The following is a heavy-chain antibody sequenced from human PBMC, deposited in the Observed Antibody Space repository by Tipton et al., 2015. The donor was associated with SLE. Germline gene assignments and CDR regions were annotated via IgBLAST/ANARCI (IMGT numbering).Heavy chain of an antibody. CDR3: ASSKIAAAATGAFDI. CDR2: IYYSGST. D-gene: IGHD6-13*01. V-gene: IGHV4-59*01. CDR1: GGSISSYY. Sequence: TLSLTCTVSGGSISSYYWSWIRQPPGKGLEWIGYIYYSGSTNYNPSLKSRVTISVDTSKNQFSLKLSSMTAADTAVYYCASSKIAAAATGAFDIWGQGTIVTVSS. J-gene: IGHJ3*02.